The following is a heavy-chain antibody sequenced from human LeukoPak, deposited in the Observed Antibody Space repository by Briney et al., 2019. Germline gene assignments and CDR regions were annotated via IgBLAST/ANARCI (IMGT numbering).Heavy chain of an antibody. CDR2: HSGSGGSK. D-gene: IGHD3-3*01. J-gene: IGHJ5*02. Sequence: GGTLRLSCAFSGYTFKSYAMNWVRQASGKALEWVSSHSGSGGSKYYADSVRGRFTSSRDNSENTLYLQMNSLRVEDTALYYCARDDLLHRNWFDPWGQGTLVTVSS. CDR3: ARDDLLHRNWFDP. V-gene: IGHV3-23*01. CDR1: GYTFKSYA.